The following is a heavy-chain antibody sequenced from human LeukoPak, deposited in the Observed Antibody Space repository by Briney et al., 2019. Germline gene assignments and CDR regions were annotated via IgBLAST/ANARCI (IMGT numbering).Heavy chain of an antibody. CDR1: GYTFTGYY. J-gene: IGHJ4*02. CDR2: INPNSGGT. CDR3: AREAYYYDSSGPYNDY. Sequence: ASVKVSCKASGYTFTGYYMHWVRQAPGQGLEWMGWINPNSGGTNYAQKFQGRVTMTRDTAISTAYMELSRLRSDDTAVYYCAREAYYYDSSGPYNDYWGQGTLVTVSS. D-gene: IGHD3-22*01. V-gene: IGHV1-2*02.